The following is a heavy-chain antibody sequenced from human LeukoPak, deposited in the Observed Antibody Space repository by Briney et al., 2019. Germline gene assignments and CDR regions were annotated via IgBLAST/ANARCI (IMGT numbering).Heavy chain of an antibody. V-gene: IGHV3-64*01. Sequence: PGGSLRLSCVASVFTFSAYTMRWVRQAPGKGLEYVSAISSYGDNTYYANSVKGRFTISRDNSKNTLYLQMGSLRADDMAVYYCARATNSYGGNTDVWGQGTLVTVSS. J-gene: IGHJ4*02. D-gene: IGHD4-23*01. CDR3: ARATNSYGGNTDV. CDR2: ISSYGDNT. CDR1: VFTFSAYT.